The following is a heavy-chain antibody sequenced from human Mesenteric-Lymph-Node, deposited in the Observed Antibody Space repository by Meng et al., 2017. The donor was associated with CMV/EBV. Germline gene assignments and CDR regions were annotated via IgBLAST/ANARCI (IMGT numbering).Heavy chain of an antibody. V-gene: IGHV3-7*03. CDR3: ARNHQWTTIVGALIIDYFDQ. J-gene: IGHJ4*02. Sequence: GESLKISCAASGFTFSSYWMSWVRQAPGKGLEWVANIKQDGSEKYYVDSVKGRFTISRDNAKSSLYLQMNSLRAEDTAVYYCARNHQWTTIVGALIIDYFDQWGQGTLVTVSS. CDR1: GFTFSSYW. D-gene: IGHD3-3*01. CDR2: IKQDGSEK.